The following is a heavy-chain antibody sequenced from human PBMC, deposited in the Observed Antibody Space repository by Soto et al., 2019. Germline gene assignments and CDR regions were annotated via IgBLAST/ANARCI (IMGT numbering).Heavy chain of an antibody. CDR2: ISGSGGST. CDR3: AKDRGSFRYGSGGSCYARTFDY. V-gene: IGHV3-23*01. J-gene: IGHJ4*02. CDR1: GFTFSSYA. D-gene: IGHD2-15*01. Sequence: EVQLLESGGGLVQPGGSLRLSCAASGFTFSSYAMSWVRQAPGKGLEWVSAISGSGGSTYYADSVKGRFTISRDNYKHTLYLQMNILRAEDTAVYYCAKDRGSFRYGSGGSCYARTFDYWGQGTLVTVSS.